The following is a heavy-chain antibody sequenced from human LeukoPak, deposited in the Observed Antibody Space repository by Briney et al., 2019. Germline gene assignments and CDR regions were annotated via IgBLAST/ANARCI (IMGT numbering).Heavy chain of an antibody. J-gene: IGHJ4*02. D-gene: IGHD1-26*01. CDR1: GFTFSSYA. Sequence: QPGGSLRLSCAAPGFTFSSYAMTSFRQAPGKGLEWDSAFSGDGRSTDYADSVKGRFTISRDNSKSTVFLQLNSLRVEDTALYYCAKRMGGTPDYWGLGTLVTVSS. CDR2: FSGDGRST. V-gene: IGHV3-23*01. CDR3: AKRMGGTPDY.